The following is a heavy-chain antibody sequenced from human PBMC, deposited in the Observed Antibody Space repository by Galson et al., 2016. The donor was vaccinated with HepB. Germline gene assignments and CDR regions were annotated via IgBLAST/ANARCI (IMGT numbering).Heavy chain of an antibody. J-gene: IGHJ3*02. V-gene: IGHV3-30*03. CDR3: ATGGPVVTATQVSGGGVTVHNAFDI. Sequence: SLRLSCAASAFNFNNYDLHWVRQAPGKGLEWVTIISSDGTHKDYVDSVKGRFTISRDDSTNTVSLQMNSLRLEDTAMYYCATGGPVVTATQVSGGGVTVHNAFDIWGQGTMVTVSS. D-gene: IGHD2-21*02. CDR1: AFNFNNYD. CDR2: ISSDGTHK.